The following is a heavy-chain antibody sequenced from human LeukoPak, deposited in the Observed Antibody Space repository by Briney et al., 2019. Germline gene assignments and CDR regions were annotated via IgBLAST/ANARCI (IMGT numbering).Heavy chain of an antibody. CDR3: AKMVVAAGTDY. CDR1: GFTFSDYA. J-gene: IGHJ4*02. D-gene: IGHD6-13*01. V-gene: IGHV3-23*01. Sequence: GGSLRLSCAASGFTFSDYAMSWVRQAPGKGLEWLSVISGGSSGSTYYADPVTGRFTVSRDNSKNTVDLQMNSLRAEDTAVYYCAKMVVAAGTDYWGQGTLVTVSS. CDR2: ISGGSSGST.